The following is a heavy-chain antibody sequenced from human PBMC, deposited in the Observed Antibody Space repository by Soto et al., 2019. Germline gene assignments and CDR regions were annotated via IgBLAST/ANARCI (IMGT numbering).Heavy chain of an antibody. D-gene: IGHD6-13*01. CDR1: GYTFTSYA. CDR2: INAGNGNT. J-gene: IGHJ4*02. V-gene: IGHV1-3*01. CDR3: ARDVAAAGLDY. Sequence: QVQIVQSGAEVKKPGASVKVSCKASGYTFTSYAMHWVRQAPGQRLEWMGWINAGNGNTKYSQKLQGRVTITRDTSASTDYMELSSLRSEDTAVYYCARDVAAAGLDYWGQGTLVTGSS.